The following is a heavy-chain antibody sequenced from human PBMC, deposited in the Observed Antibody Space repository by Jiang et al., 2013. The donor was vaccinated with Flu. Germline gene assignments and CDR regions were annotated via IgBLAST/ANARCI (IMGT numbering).Heavy chain of an antibody. CDR2: SYDGSIK. D-gene: IGHD1-26*01. Sequence: RLSSCSLWIQLQYLCYALGPPGSRQGAGVGGSISYDGSIKLRRLREGRFTISRDNSKNTLYLQMNSLRPEDTAVYYCASALVINFDNWGQGTLVTVSS. V-gene: IGHV3-30-3*01. J-gene: IGHJ4*02. CDR3: ASALVINFDN. CDR1: IQLQYLC.